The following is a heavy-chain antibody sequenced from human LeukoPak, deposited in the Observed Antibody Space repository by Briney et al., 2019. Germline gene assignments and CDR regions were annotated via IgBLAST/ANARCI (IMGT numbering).Heavy chain of an antibody. J-gene: IGHJ4*02. D-gene: IGHD6-6*01. V-gene: IGHV1-46*01. Sequence: ASVNVSCKPSGYTFTIYYMHWVRQAPGQRLEWMGIITLSGGSTSYAQKFQGRVIMSRDMATSTVYMELSSLRSEDTAVYYCARDLGSSNGYWRQATLVTVSS. CDR3: ARDLGSSNGY. CDR1: GYTFTIYY. CDR2: ITLSGGST.